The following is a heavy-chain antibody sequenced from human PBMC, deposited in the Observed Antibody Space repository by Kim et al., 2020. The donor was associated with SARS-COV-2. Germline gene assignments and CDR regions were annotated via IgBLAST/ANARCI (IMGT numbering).Heavy chain of an antibody. J-gene: IGHJ6*02. V-gene: IGHV3-11*01. D-gene: IGHD6-13*01. CDR1: GFTFSDYY. CDR3: AREHHSSSWYSQDYYYYGMDV. Sequence: GGSLRLSCAASGFTFSDYYMSWIRQAPGKGLEWVSYISSSGSTIYYADSVKGRFTISRDNAKNSLYLQMNSLRAEDTAVYYCAREHHSSSWYSQDYYYYGMDVWGQGTTVTVSS. CDR2: ISSSGSTI.